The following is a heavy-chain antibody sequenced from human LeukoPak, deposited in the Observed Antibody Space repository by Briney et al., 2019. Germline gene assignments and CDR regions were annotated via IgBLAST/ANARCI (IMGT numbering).Heavy chain of an antibody. D-gene: IGHD3-10*01. CDR1: GDSIISRNHY. V-gene: IGHV4-39*07. CDR2: IHYSGST. J-gene: IGHJ5*02. Sequence: SETLSLTCTVSGDSIISRNHYWGWIRQPPGKGLEWIGSIHYSGSTNYSPSLKSRVTMSVDTSKNQFSLKLGSVTPPDTAVYYCATDQNYYGSRSWFDPWGQGTLVTVSS. CDR3: ATDQNYYGSRSWFDP.